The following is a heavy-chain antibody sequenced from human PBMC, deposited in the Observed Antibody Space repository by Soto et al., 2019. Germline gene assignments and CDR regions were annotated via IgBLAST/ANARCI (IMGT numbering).Heavy chain of an antibody. D-gene: IGHD2-2*01. CDR2: ISTYNSNT. J-gene: IGHJ6*02. CDR3: GRDLYQSVFYYGMDV. CDR1: GYTFTSYG. Sequence: QVQVMQSGAEVKKPGASVKVSCKASGYTFTSYGISWVRQAPGQGLEWMGWISTYNSNTNYAQKLQGRVTITTATSTSTAYMELRSLRSDDTSVYYCGRDLYQSVFYYGMDVWGQGTTVTVSS. V-gene: IGHV1-18*01.